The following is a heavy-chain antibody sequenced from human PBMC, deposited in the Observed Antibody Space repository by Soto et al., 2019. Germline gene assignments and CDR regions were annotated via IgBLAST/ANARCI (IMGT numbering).Heavy chain of an antibody. J-gene: IGHJ6*02. Sequence: QVQLVQSGAEVKKPGSSVKVSCKASGGTFSSYTISWVRQAPGQGLEWMGRIIPILGIANYAQKFQGRGTITADKSTSTAYLELSSLRSEDTAVYYCASRSGAFYGMDVWGQGTTVTVSS. V-gene: IGHV1-69*02. CDR2: IIPILGIA. CDR1: GGTFSSYT. CDR3: ASRSGAFYGMDV.